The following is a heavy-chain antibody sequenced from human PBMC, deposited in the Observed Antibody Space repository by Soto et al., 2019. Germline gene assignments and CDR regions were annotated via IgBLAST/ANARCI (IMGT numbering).Heavy chain of an antibody. Sequence: GGSLRLSCAASGFTFSSYGMHWVRQAPGKGLEWVAVISYDGSNKYYADSVKGRLTISRDNSKNTVYLQMNSLRAEDTAVYYCAKDREDYYDSSGYYPYFDYWGQGTLVTVSS. D-gene: IGHD3-22*01. J-gene: IGHJ4*02. CDR1: GFTFSSYG. V-gene: IGHV3-30*18. CDR2: ISYDGSNK. CDR3: AKDREDYYDSSGYYPYFDY.